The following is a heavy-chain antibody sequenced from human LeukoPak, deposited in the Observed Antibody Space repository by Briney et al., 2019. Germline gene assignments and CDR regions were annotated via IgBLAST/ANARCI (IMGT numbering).Heavy chain of an antibody. CDR3: ARDFYGSGSYDY. CDR2: ISTSSSYI. J-gene: IGHJ4*02. D-gene: IGHD3-10*01. Sequence: GGSLRLSCAASGFTSSSYEMNWVRQAPGKGLEWVSYISTSSSYIYYADSVKGRFTISRDNAKNSLYLQMNSLRAEDTAVYYCARDFYGSGSYDYWGQGTLVTVSS. V-gene: IGHV3-21*05. CDR1: GFTSSSYE.